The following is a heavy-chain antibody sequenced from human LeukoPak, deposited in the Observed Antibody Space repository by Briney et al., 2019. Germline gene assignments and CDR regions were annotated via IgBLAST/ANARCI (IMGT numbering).Heavy chain of an antibody. J-gene: IGHJ3*02. CDR3: ARDWAPTVTTEGTPDAFDI. V-gene: IGHV3-21*01. CDR1: GFTFSGYS. D-gene: IGHD4-17*01. Sequence: GGSLRLSCAASGFTFSGYSINWVRQAPGKGLEWVSSISSSSSYIYYADSVKGRFTISRDNAKNSLYLQMNSLRAEDTAVYYCARDWAPTVTTEGTPDAFDIWGQGTMVTVSS. CDR2: ISSSSSYI.